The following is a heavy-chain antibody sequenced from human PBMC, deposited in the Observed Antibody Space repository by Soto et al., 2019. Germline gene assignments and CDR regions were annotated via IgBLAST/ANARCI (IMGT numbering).Heavy chain of an antibody. D-gene: IGHD3-10*01. V-gene: IGHV3-48*02. Sequence: GGSLRLSCAASGFTFSSNSINWVRQAPGKGLEWVAYISGGGATKYYADSVKGRFTISRDNATNSLYLQMSSLRDEDTAVYRCAIAIRECSYFVDYWGQGTLVTVSS. CDR3: AIAIRECSYFVDY. J-gene: IGHJ4*02. CDR1: GFTFSSNS. CDR2: ISGGGATK.